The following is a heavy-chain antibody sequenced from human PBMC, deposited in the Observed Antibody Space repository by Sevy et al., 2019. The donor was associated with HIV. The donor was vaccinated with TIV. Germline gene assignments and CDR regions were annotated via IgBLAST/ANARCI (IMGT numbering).Heavy chain of an antibody. Sequence: GGSLRLSCAASGFTFSSYSMNWVRQAPGKGLEWVSSISSSSSYIYYADSVKGRFTTSRDNAKNSLYLQMNSLRAEDTAVYYCARDGYSSGWYEGDDAFDIWGQGTMVTVSS. CDR2: ISSSSSYI. V-gene: IGHV3-21*01. CDR1: GFTFSSYS. D-gene: IGHD6-19*01. J-gene: IGHJ3*02. CDR3: ARDGYSSGWYEGDDAFDI.